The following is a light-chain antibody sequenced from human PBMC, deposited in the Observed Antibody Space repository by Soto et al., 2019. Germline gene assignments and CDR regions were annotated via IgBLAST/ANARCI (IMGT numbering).Light chain of an antibody. V-gene: IGKV3-20*01. J-gene: IGKJ1*01. CDR2: TAS. Sequence: EIVLTQSPGTVSLSPGERATLSCRASQSVSSSSLAWYQQRPGQAPRLLIFTASSRATGTPDRFSGSGSGTDFTLTISRLEPEDFAVYYCQQYNNWPPITFGQGTKVDI. CDR3: QQYNNWPPIT. CDR1: QSVSSSS.